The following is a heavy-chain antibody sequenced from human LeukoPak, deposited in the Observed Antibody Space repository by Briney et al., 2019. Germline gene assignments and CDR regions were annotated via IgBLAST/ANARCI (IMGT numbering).Heavy chain of an antibody. CDR3: ARDGYSSGWLAGPGRSFDY. V-gene: IGHV3-48*02. Sequence: QSGGSLRLSCAGSGFTFSSYSMNWVRQAPGKGLEWVSYISSSSSIIYYSDSVKGRFTISRDNAKNSLYLQMNSLRDEDTAMYYCARDGYSSGWLAGPGRSFDYWGQGTQVTVSS. J-gene: IGHJ4*02. CDR1: GFTFSSYS. D-gene: IGHD6-19*01. CDR2: ISSSSSII.